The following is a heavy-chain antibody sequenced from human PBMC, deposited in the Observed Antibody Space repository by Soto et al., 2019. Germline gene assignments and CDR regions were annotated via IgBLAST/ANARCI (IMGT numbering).Heavy chain of an antibody. CDR1: GFTFSSYW. Sequence: GGSLRLSCAASGFTFSSYWMSWVRQAPGKGLEWVANIKQDGSEKYYVDSVKGRFTISRDNAKNSLYLQTNSLRAEDTAVYYCARNIFEVDDILTGYYGVGVWGQGTTVTVSS. J-gene: IGHJ6*02. V-gene: IGHV3-7*05. CDR3: ARNIFEVDDILTGYYGVGV. CDR2: IKQDGSEK. D-gene: IGHD3-9*01.